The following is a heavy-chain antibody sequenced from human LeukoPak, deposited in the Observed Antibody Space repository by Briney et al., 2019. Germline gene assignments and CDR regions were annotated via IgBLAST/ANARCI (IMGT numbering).Heavy chain of an antibody. CDR2: IIPIFGTA. CDR3: ARGYTMIYYYFDY. CDR1: GGTFTSYA. Sequence: GASAKVSCKASGGTFTSYAISWVRQAPGQGLEWMGGIIPIFGTANYAQKFQGRVTITTDESTSTAYMELSSLRSEDTAVYYCARGYTMIYYYFDYWGQGTLVTVSS. J-gene: IGHJ4*02. D-gene: IGHD3-22*01. V-gene: IGHV1-69*05.